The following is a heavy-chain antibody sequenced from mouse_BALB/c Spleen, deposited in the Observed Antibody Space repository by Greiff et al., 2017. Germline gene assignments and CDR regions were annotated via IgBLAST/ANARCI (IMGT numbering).Heavy chain of an antibody. CDR1: GFDFSRYW. V-gene: IGHV4-1*02. CDR3: ARPGEYIWGYDLAY. J-gene: IGHJ3*01. Sequence: EVKLQESGGGLVQPGGSLKLSCAASGFDFSRYWMSWVRQAPGTGLEWIGEINPDSSTINYTPSLKDKFIISRDNAKNTLYLQMSKVRSEDTALYYCARPGEYIWGYDLAYWGQGTLVTVSA. CDR2: INPDSSTI. D-gene: IGHD2-2*01.